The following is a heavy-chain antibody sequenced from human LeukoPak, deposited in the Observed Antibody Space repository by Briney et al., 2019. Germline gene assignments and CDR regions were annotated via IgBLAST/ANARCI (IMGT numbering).Heavy chain of an antibody. CDR2: IYPGDSDT. CDR3: ARLNSGDYAGFGFDY. Sequence: GESLKISCKGSGYRFTNYWIGWVRQMPGKGLEWMGIIYPGDSDTRYSPSFQGQVTISADKSISTAYLQWSSLKASDTAMYYCARLNSGDYAGFGFDYWGQGTLVTVSS. D-gene: IGHD4-17*01. J-gene: IGHJ4*02. CDR1: GYRFTNYW. V-gene: IGHV5-51*01.